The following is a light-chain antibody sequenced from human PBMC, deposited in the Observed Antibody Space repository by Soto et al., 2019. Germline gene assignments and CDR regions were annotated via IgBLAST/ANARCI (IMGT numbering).Light chain of an antibody. J-gene: IGKJ1*01. Sequence: EMVLTQSAGTLSLSPGERATLSCRARQKIDSRYIAWYQKKNGQAPRLLIYGASNSATGIPDRFSGSGSVTEFTLPINRLEPQDFAVYYCQAFGRTVGQGNKVEVK. CDR2: GAS. V-gene: IGKV3-20*01. CDR3: QAFGRT. CDR1: QKIDSRY.